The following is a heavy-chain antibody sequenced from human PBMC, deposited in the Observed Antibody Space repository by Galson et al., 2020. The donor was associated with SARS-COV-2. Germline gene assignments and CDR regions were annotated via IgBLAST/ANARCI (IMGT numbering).Heavy chain of an antibody. CDR3: ARDNPLYGSGSYLPDDAVEI. CDR2: ISYDGSNK. J-gene: IGHJ3*02. D-gene: IGHD3-10*01. V-gene: IGHV3-30*01. Sequence: SCAASGFTFSSYAMHWVRQAPGKGLEWVAVISYDGSNKYYADSVKGRFTISSDNSKNTLYLQMNSLRAEDTAVYYCARDNPLYGSGSYLPDDAVEIWGQGTMVTVSS. CDR1: GFTFSSYA.